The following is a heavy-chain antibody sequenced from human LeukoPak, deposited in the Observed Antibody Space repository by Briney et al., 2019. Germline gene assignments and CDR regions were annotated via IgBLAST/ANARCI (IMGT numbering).Heavy chain of an antibody. D-gene: IGHD3-10*01. J-gene: IGHJ4*02. CDR3: AREGSLGYSDY. Sequence: SETLSLTCTVSGGSLSSGGYYWSWLRQHPGTGLEWIGYIYYSGSTHYNPSLKSRVTMPVDTSKNQFSLKLSSVTAADTAVYYCAREGSLGYSDYWGQGTLVTVSS. V-gene: IGHV4-31*03. CDR2: IYYSGST. CDR1: GGSLSSGGYY.